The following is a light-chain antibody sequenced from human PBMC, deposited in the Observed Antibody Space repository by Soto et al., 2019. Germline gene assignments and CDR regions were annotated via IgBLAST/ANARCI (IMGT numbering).Light chain of an antibody. CDR3: QHYLSYLET. V-gene: IGKV1-5*03. CDR1: EFISKW. J-gene: IGKJ1*01. Sequence: DIKITQSPSTLSASVVVRVTITCRASEFISKWLAWYQQKPGTAPKLLIYQASSLESGVPSRFSGSGSGTEFPVTIASLQPEDFAPYYCQHYLSYLETFGQGTKVEIK. CDR2: QAS.